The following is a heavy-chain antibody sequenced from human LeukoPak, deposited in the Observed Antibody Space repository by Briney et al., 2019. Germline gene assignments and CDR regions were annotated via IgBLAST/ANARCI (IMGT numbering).Heavy chain of an antibody. D-gene: IGHD3-10*02. CDR1: GFTFSIYS. J-gene: IGHJ6*04. CDR3: AELGITMIGGV. CDR2: ISDSSNFI. Sequence: GGSLRLSCAASGFTFSIYSMNWVRQAPGKGLEWVSYISDSSNFIYYADSVKGRFTISRDNAKNSLYLQMSSLRAEDTAVYYCAELGITMIGGVWGKGTTVTISS. V-gene: IGHV3-21*05.